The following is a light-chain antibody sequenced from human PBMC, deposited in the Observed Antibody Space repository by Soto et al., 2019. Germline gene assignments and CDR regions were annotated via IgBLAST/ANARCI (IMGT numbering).Light chain of an antibody. CDR3: QQRSDWTRA. CDR1: QSIGTY. V-gene: IGKV3-11*01. Sequence: EIVLTQSPVTLSLSPGERATLSCRASQSIGTYLAWYQQKPDQAPRLLIYHASNRATGIPARFSGSGSGTAFTLTISSLDPEDFAVYYCQQRSDWTRAFGQGTKVEVK. J-gene: IGKJ1*01. CDR2: HAS.